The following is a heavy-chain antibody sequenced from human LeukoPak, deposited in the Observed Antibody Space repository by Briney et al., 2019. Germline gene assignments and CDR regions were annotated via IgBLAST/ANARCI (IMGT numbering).Heavy chain of an antibody. CDR1: GYTFINYD. CDR3: ARLVGATPEYYFDY. CDR2: INPNSGGT. D-gene: IGHD1-26*01. V-gene: IGHV1-2*06. J-gene: IGHJ4*02. Sequence: ASVKVSCKASGYTFINYDIRWVRQAPGQGLEWMGRINPNSGGTNYAQKFQGRVTMTRDTSFSTAYMELSRLRSDDTAVYYCARLVGATPEYYFDYWGQGTLVTVSS.